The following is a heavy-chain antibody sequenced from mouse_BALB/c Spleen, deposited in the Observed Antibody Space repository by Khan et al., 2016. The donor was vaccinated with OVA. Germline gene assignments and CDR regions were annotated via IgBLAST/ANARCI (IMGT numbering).Heavy chain of an antibody. CDR2: IWGGGST. CDR3: AKGLWSYYVAVDY. V-gene: IGHV2-6-5*01. J-gene: IGHJ4*01. CDR1: GFSLTDYG. D-gene: IGHD1-1*02. Sequence: QVQLKESGPGLVAPSQSLSITCSVSGFSLTDYGVSWIRQPPGKGLEWLGVIWGGGSTYYNSVLESRLSISKDNSKSQVFLKMNSLQTDDTAMYCGAKGLWSYYVAVDYWGQGTSVTVSS.